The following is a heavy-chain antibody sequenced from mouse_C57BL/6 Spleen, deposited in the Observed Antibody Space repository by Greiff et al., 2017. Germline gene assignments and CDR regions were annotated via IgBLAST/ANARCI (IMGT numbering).Heavy chain of an antibody. J-gene: IGHJ2*01. CDR1: GYSITSGYY. D-gene: IGHD1-1*01. CDR3: AREDYGSFYYFDY. Sequence: DVQLQESGPGLVKPSQSLSLTCSVTGYSITSGYYWNWIRQFPGNKLEWMGYISYDGSNNYNPSLKNRISITRDTSKNQFFLKLNSVTTEDTATYYCAREDYGSFYYFDYWGQGTTLTVSS. CDR2: ISYDGSN. V-gene: IGHV3-6*01.